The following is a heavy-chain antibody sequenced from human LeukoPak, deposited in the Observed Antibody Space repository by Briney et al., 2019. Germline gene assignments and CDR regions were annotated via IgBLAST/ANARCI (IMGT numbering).Heavy chain of an antibody. CDR2: INTYNGNT. V-gene: IGHV1-18*01. D-gene: IGHD6-19*01. Sequence: ASVKVSCKASGYTFTSYGIDWVRQAPGQGLEWMGWINTYNGNTNYTQKFQGRVTMTTDTSTSTAYMELRSLRSDDTAVYYCARVPQWLEYFQHWGQGTLVTVSS. CDR3: ARVPQWLEYFQH. CDR1: GYTFTSYG. J-gene: IGHJ1*01.